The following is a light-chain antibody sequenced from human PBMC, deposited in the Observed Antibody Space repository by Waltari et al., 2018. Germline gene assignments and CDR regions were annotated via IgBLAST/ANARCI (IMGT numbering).Light chain of an antibody. J-gene: IGLJ3*02. CDR2: SNT. Sequence: QSVLTQPPSASGTPGQRVTISCSGSSSNIGGNYVYWYQHLPGTAPKLLIFSNTQRPSGVRDRFSGSKSGTSASLAISGLRSEDEGDYYCAAWDDTLSHWVFGGGTKLTVL. CDR1: SSNIGGNY. CDR3: AAWDDTLSHWV. V-gene: IGLV1-47*01.